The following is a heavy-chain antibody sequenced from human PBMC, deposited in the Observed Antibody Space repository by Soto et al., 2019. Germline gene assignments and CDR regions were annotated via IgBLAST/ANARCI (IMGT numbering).Heavy chain of an antibody. CDR3: VIGRYYDSSGYYFYYYGMDV. D-gene: IGHD3-22*01. Sequence: GGSLRLSCAGSGFTFSKYAMTWVRQAPGKGLEWVSTTRNNGEYTYYADSVKGRFTISRDNSKNTLYLQMSGLRAEDTAVYYCVIGRYYDSSGYYFYYYGMDVWGQGTTVTVSS. V-gene: IGHV3-23*01. CDR1: GFTFSKYA. CDR2: TRNNGEYT. J-gene: IGHJ6*02.